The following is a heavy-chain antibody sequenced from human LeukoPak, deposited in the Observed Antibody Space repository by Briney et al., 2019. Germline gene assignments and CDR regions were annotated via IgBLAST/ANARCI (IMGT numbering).Heavy chain of an antibody. CDR3: ARAQRFIYYDMAGRRPDASDI. J-gene: IGHJ3*02. Sequence: SETLSLTCAVYGGSFSGYYWSWIRQPPGKGLEWIGEINHSGSTNYNPSLKSRVTISVDTSKNQFSLKLSSVTAADTAVYYCARAQRFIYYDMAGRRPDASDIWGQGTMVTVSS. D-gene: IGHD3-9*01. CDR2: INHSGST. V-gene: IGHV4-34*01. CDR1: GGSFSGYY.